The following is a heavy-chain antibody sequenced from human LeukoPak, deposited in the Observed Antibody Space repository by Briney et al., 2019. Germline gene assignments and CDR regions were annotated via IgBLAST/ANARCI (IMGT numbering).Heavy chain of an antibody. D-gene: IGHD5-18*01. Sequence: SETLSLTCTVSGGSISSHYWSWIRQPPGKGLEWIGYIYYSGSTNYNPSLKSRVTISVDTSKNQFSLKLSSATAADTAVYYCARSGYSYGYNWFDPWGQGTLVTVSS. CDR1: GGSISSHY. CDR3: ARSGYSYGYNWFDP. CDR2: IYYSGST. V-gene: IGHV4-59*11. J-gene: IGHJ5*02.